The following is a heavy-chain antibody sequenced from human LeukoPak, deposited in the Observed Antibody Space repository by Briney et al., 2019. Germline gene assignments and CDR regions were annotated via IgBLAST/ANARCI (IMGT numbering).Heavy chain of an antibody. D-gene: IGHD4-11*01. CDR2: IWSDGTNQ. J-gene: IGHJ4*02. V-gene: IGHV3-33*06. CDR3: AKDAQRGFDYSNSLEY. Sequence: GGSLRLSCAAATFTFSHYGMHWVRQAPGKGLEWVAVIWSDGTNQYYADSVKGRFTISRDNSKNMVYLRMNSLRAEDTGVYYCAKDAQRGFDYSNSLEYWGQGTLVTVSS. CDR1: TFTFSHYG.